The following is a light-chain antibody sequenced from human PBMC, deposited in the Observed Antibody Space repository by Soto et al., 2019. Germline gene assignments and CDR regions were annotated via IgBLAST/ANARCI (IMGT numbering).Light chain of an antibody. V-gene: IGKV3-11*01. Sequence: EIVWTQSPATLSSSPGERATLSCRASQSVSSYLAWYHQKPGQAPRLLIYDASNRAPGIPARFSGSGSGTDFTLTMSSLEPEDFAVYYCQQRSNWPITFGQGTRLEIK. CDR1: QSVSSY. CDR3: QQRSNWPIT. CDR2: DAS. J-gene: IGKJ5*01.